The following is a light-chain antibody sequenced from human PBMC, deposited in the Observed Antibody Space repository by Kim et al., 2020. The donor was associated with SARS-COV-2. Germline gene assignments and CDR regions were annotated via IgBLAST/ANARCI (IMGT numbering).Light chain of an antibody. CDR3: QYSGT. Sequence: TLLTQSPGTLSLSPGERATLSCRASQSVTSSSILGWYQKKPGQAPRLLIYGATTRATGIPARFSGSGSGTDFTLTITRLEPEDSAVYYCQYSGTFGQGTKLEIK. J-gene: IGKJ2*01. CDR2: GAT. V-gene: IGKV3-20*01. CDR1: QSVTSSS.